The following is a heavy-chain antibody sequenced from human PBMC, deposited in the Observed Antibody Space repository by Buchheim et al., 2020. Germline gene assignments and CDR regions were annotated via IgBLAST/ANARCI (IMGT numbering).Heavy chain of an antibody. CDR3: ARRRDGSSFGN. J-gene: IGHJ4*02. V-gene: IGHV4-39*01. CDR1: GGSISSSSYY. Sequence: QLQLQESGPGLVKPSETLSLTCTVSGGSISSSSYYWGWIRQPPGQGLEWIGSIYYSGSTYYNPSLKSRVTISVDTSKNQFSLKLSSVTAADTAVYYCARRRDGSSFGNWGQGTL. D-gene: IGHD5-24*01. CDR2: IYYSGST.